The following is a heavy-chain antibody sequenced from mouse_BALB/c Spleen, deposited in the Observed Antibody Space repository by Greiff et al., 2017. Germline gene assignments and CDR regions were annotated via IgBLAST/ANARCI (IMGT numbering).Heavy chain of an antibody. CDR3: TRKELTGTFDY. J-gene: IGHJ2*01. D-gene: IGHD4-1*01. Sequence: QVQLKQSGAELVRPGASVKLSCKASGYTFTSYWINWVKQRPGQGLEWIGNIYPSDSYTNYNQKFKDKATLTVDKSSSTAYMQLSSPTSEDSAVYYCTRKELTGTFDYWGQGTTLTVSS. V-gene: IGHV1-69*02. CDR2: IYPSDSYT. CDR1: GYTFTSYW.